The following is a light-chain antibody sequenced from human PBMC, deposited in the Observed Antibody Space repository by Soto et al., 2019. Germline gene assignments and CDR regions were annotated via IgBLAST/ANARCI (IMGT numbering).Light chain of an antibody. Sequence: EVVMTQSPATLSVSPGERATLSCRASQSVSSNLAWYQQKPGQAPRLLIYGASTRATGIPARFSGSGSGTEFTLTISSLQSEDFAVYYCQQYNKRPRTFGQGTKLEIK. CDR2: GAS. J-gene: IGKJ2*01. CDR3: QQYNKRPRT. CDR1: QSVSSN. V-gene: IGKV3-15*01.